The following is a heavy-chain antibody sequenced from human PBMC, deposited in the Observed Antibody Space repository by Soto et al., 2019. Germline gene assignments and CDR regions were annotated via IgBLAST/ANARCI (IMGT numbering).Heavy chain of an antibody. J-gene: IGHJ4*02. Sequence: EVQLEESGGGLVKPGESLTLSCAASGFTFNNAWMSWVRQAPETGLEWVGRIKSNADGGTADYIPPVKGRFTISRDDSKNTLFLHVNSLKTEYTAVYFCTTGVATAKYYFDFWGQGTLVTVSS. CDR1: GFTFNNAW. CDR3: TTGVATAKYYFDF. V-gene: IGHV3-15*01. CDR2: IKSNADGGTA. D-gene: IGHD6-25*01.